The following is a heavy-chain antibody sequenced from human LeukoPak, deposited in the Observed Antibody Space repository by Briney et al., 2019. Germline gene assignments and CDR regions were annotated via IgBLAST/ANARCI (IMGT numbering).Heavy chain of an antibody. CDR3: AAQCGGDCSYFFDY. CDR1: GGSISSSNYY. J-gene: IGHJ4*02. CDR2: IYTSEST. Sequence: PSETLSLTCAVSGGSISSSNYYWSWIRQPAGQGLEWIGRIYTSESTNYNPSLKSRVSMSVDTSKNQFSLKLSSVTAADTAVYYCAAQCGGDCSYFFDYWGQGTLVTVSS. D-gene: IGHD2-21*01. V-gene: IGHV4-61*02.